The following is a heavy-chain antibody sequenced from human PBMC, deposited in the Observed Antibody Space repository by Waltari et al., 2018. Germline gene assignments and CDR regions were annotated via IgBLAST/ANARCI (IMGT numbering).Heavy chain of an antibody. CDR3: ARSRREGNYFDC. J-gene: IGHJ4*02. CDR2: INGVGTST. V-gene: IGHV3-74*01. Sequence: MHWVRQAPGEGLVWGSRINGVGTSTSYADSGKDRFTISRDNAKNTLYLQMNSLRAEDTAVYYCARSRREGNYFDCWGRGTLVTVSS. D-gene: IGHD1-26*01.